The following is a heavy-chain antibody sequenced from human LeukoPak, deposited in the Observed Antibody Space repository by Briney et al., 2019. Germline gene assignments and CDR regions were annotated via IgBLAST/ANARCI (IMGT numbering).Heavy chain of an antibody. J-gene: IGHJ4*02. CDR3: ARDGGDYYDSSGYYYYFDY. V-gene: IGHV3-20*04. CDR2: INWNGGST. Sequence: GGSLRLSCAASGFTFDDYGMSWVRQAPGKGLEWVSGINWNGGSTVYADSVKGRFTISRDNAKNSLYLQMNSLRAEDTALYYCARDGGDYYDSSGYYYYFDYWGQGTLVTVSS. D-gene: IGHD3-22*01. CDR1: GFTFDDYG.